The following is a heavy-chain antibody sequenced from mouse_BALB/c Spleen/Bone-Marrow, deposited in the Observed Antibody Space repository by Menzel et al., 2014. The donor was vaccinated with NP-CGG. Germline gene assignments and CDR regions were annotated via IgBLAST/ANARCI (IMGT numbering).Heavy chain of an antibody. CDR2: IHPYNGDT. D-gene: IGHD1-1*02. CDR3: GIYGYDAMDF. J-gene: IGHJ4*01. Sequence: VQLQQSGPELVKPGASVKLSCRASGFSFTDYFINWVKQSHGKSLEWIGRIHPYNGDTFYNQKFKVKATLTVDKSSNTARMELLSLTSEDSAVYYCGIYGYDAMDFWGQGTSVTVSS. CDR1: GFSFTDYF. V-gene: IGHV1-37*01.